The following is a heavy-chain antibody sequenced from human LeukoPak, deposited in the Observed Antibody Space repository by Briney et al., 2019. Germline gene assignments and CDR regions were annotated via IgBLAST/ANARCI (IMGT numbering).Heavy chain of an antibody. CDR1: GGSFSGYY. CDR3: ASVYDFWSGYSDY. Sequence: PSETLSLTCAVYGGSFSGYYWSWLRQPPGKGLEWIGEINHSGSTNYNPSLKSRVTISVDTSKNQLSLKLSSVTAADTAVYYCASVYDFWSGYSDYWGQGTLVTVSS. D-gene: IGHD3-3*01. V-gene: IGHV4-34*01. J-gene: IGHJ4*02. CDR2: INHSGST.